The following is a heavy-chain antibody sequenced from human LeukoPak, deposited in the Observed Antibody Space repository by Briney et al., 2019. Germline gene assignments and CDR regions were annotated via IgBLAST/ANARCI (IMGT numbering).Heavy chain of an antibody. D-gene: IGHD2-2*01. CDR1: GFTFSSYW. CDR2: ISSDGSST. V-gene: IGHV3-74*01. Sequence: GGSLRLSCAAPGFTFSSYWMHWVRQAPGKGLVWVSRISSDGSSTSYADSVKGRFTVSRDNAKNTLYLQMNSLRAEDTAVYYCARPGYCSSTSCQQPDYWGQGTLVTVSS. J-gene: IGHJ4*02. CDR3: ARPGYCSSTSCQQPDY.